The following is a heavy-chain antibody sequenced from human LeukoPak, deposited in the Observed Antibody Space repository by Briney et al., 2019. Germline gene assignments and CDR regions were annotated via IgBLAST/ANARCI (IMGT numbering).Heavy chain of an antibody. CDR1: GYTFTGYY. CDR2: INPNSGGT. V-gene: IGHV1-2*02. J-gene: IGHJ4*02. D-gene: IGHD2-2*01. CDR3: ARGGDIVVVPAAPRSNFDY. Sequence: ASVKVSCKASGYTFTGYYMHWVRQAPGQGLEWMGWINPNSGGTNYAQKFQGRVTMTSDTSISTAYMELSRLRSDDTAVYYCARGGDIVVVPAAPRSNFDYWGQGTLVTVSS.